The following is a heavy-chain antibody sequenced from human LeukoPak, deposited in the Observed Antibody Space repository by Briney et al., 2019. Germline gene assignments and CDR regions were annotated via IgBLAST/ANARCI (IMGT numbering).Heavy chain of an antibody. CDR1: GFTFSSYA. Sequence: GGSLRLSCAASGFTFSSYAMSWVRQAPGKGLEWVSGISGSGGSIYYADSVKGRFTISRDNSKNTPYLQMNSLRAEDTAVYYCAKDRGIYDYVWGSSADGGSWGQGTLVTVSS. J-gene: IGHJ4*02. D-gene: IGHD3-16*01. V-gene: IGHV3-23*01. CDR2: ISGSGGSI. CDR3: AKDRGIYDYVWGSSADGGS.